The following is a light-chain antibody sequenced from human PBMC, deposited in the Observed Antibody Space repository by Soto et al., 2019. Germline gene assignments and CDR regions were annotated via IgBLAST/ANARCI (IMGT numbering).Light chain of an antibody. V-gene: IGKV3-20*01. CDR3: QQYATPPFT. J-gene: IGKJ3*01. Sequence: EIVLTQSPGTLSLSPGERATLSCRASQTVSSNYLAWYQQKPGQAPRLLIYGASSRATGIPDRFSGSGSGADFTLTISRLEPEDCAVYYCQQYATPPFTFGAGTKVDIK. CDR1: QTVSSNY. CDR2: GAS.